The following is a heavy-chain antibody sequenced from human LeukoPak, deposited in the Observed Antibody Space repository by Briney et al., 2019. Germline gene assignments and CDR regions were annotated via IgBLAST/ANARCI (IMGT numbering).Heavy chain of an antibody. CDR2: IKQDGSQK. J-gene: IGHJ3*02. D-gene: IGHD4-17*01. CDR3: ARDPTVTNFHDAFDI. CDR1: GITFGSYW. Sequence: AGGSLRLSCAASGITFGSYWMSWVRQAPGKGLEWVATIKQDGSQKEYVDSVKGRCTISRDNAKNSLYLQMSSLRPEDTAVYYCARDPTVTNFHDAFDIWGQGTMVTVSS. V-gene: IGHV3-7*05.